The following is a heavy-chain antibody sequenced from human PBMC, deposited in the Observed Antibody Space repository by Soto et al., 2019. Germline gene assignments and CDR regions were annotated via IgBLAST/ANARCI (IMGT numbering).Heavy chain of an antibody. CDR2: ISSSGSII. D-gene: IGHD4-4*01. CDR3: ALAGYDSNYYAVTPLSAGHF. CDR1: GFTFSDYY. V-gene: IGHV3-11*01. Sequence: QVQLVVSGGGLVKPGGSLRISCAASGFTFSDYYISWIRQAPGKGLEWVSYISSSGSIIYYADSVKGRFTISRENAKNSLSLQMNSLRAEDTAVYYCALAGYDSNYYAVTPLSAGHFWGQGTLVTVSS. J-gene: IGHJ4*02.